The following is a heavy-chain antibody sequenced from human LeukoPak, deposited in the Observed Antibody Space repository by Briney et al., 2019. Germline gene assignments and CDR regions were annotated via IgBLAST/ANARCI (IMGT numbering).Heavy chain of an antibody. CDR1: GDSMNSHY. J-gene: IGHJ3*02. CDR3: ARDLTTVVALDAFDI. V-gene: IGHV4-4*08. Sequence: SETLSLTCTVSGDSMNSHYWSWLRQPPWKGLEWIGRIYTSGGTKYNPSLKRRVTISIDTVKNQFFLNLSSVTAADTAMYYCARDLTTVVALDAFDIWGQGTMVTVSS. D-gene: IGHD4-23*01. CDR2: IYTSGGT.